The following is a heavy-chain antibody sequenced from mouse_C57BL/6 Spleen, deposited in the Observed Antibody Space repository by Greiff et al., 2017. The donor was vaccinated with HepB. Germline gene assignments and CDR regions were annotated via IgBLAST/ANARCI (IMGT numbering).Heavy chain of an antibody. CDR1: GYTFTSYW. J-gene: IGHJ4*01. V-gene: IGHV1-52*01. Sequence: VQLQQPGAELVRPGSSVKLSCKASGYTFTSYWMHWVKQRPIQGLEWIGNIDPSDSETHYNQKFKDKATLTVDKSSSTAYMQLSSLTSEDSAVYYCARRLGVYYGSSEAMDYWGQGTSVTVSS. CDR3: ARRLGVYYGSSEAMDY. D-gene: IGHD1-1*01. CDR2: IDPSDSET.